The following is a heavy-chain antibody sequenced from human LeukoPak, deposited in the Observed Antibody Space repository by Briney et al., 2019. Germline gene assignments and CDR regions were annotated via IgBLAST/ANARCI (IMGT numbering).Heavy chain of an antibody. Sequence: GGSLRLSCAASGFTFSRYWMHWVRQAPGKGLVWVSRINSDGSSTSYADSVKGRFTISRDNAKNSLYLQMNSLRAEDTAVYSCARARYDSSGYYGLLDYWGQGTLVTVSS. J-gene: IGHJ4*02. CDR1: GFTFSRYW. V-gene: IGHV3-74*01. D-gene: IGHD3-22*01. CDR2: INSDGSST. CDR3: ARARYDSSGYYGLLDY.